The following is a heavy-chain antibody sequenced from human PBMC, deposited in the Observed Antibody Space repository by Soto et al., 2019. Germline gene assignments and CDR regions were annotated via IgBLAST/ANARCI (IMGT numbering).Heavy chain of an antibody. D-gene: IGHD3-10*01. V-gene: IGHV5-10-1*01. Sequence: GESLKISCKGSGYSFTSYWISWVRQMPGKGLEWMGRIDPSDSYTNYSPSFQGHVTISADKSISTAYLQWSSLKASDTAMYYCARQRITMVRGVIYYYYYGMDVWGQGTTVTVLL. CDR2: IDPSDSYT. CDR1: GYSFTSYW. CDR3: ARQRITMVRGVIYYYYYGMDV. J-gene: IGHJ6*02.